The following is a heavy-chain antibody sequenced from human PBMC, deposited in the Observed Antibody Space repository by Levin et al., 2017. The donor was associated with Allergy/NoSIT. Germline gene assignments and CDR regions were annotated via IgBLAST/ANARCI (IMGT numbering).Heavy chain of an antibody. CDR1: SGSVSRGDYY. CDR2: VFHSGST. Sequence: SETLSPTCTVSSGSVSRGDYYWTWIRQPPGKGLEWLGYVFHSGSTYYTPSLKSRLTMSIDTSKNQFSLKLNSVTAADTAVYYCVRDGGGTYGFDSWGQGTPVTVSA. J-gene: IGHJ4*02. D-gene: IGHD3-10*01. V-gene: IGHV4-30-4*01. CDR3: VRDGGGTYGFDS.